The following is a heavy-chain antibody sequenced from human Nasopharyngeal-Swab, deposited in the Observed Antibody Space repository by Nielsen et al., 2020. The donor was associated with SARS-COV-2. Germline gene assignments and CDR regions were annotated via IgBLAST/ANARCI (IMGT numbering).Heavy chain of an antibody. CDR3: ARDFGYGDEIDGAYYYYMDV. Sequence: GGSLRLSCAPSGFSFSSYWMTWVRQAPGKGLEWVANIKQDGSEKYYVDSVKGRFTISRDNAKNSLYLQLTYLRAEDTAVYYCARDFGYGDEIDGAYYYYMDVWGKGTTVTVSS. CDR2: IKQDGSEK. V-gene: IGHV3-7*03. D-gene: IGHD3-10*01. CDR1: GFSFSSYW. J-gene: IGHJ6*03.